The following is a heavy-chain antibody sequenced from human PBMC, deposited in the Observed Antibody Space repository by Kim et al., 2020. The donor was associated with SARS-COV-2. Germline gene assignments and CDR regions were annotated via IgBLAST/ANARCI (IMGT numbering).Heavy chain of an antibody. V-gene: IGHV3-21*01. CDR2: ISSSSSYI. CDR1: GFTFSSYS. J-gene: IGHJ6*02. CDR3: ARDGRAGPSSSGWSPLYYYGMDV. Sequence: GGSLRLSCAASGFTFSSYSMNWVRQAPGKGLEWVSSISSSSSYIYYADSVKGRFTISRDNAKNSLYLQMNSLRAEDTAVYYCARDGRAGPSSSGWSPLYYYGMDVWGQGTTVAVS. D-gene: IGHD6-19*01.